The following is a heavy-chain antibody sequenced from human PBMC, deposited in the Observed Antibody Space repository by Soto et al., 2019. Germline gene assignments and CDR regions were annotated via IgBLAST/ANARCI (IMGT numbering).Heavy chain of an antibody. V-gene: IGHV4-59*11. CDR1: AASFSKHY. D-gene: IGHD3-16*01. Sequence: SETLSLTCTVSAASFSKHYWTWIRQPPGKGLEWIGYIYFNGNTKYNPSLEGRLTISIDTSKKEFSLKLTSVTAADAAVYYCASVTFGGIVLAHWGQGTLVTVSS. J-gene: IGHJ4*02. CDR2: IYFNGNT. CDR3: ASVTFGGIVLAH.